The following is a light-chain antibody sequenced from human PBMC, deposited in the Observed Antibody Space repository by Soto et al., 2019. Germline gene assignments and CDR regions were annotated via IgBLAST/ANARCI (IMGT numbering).Light chain of an antibody. V-gene: IGKV1-5*03. CDR1: QSISSW. J-gene: IGKJ3*01. CDR3: QQYNSYSFLFT. Sequence: DIQMTQSPSTLSASVGDRVTITCRASQSISSWLAWYQQKPGKAPKLLIYKASSLESGVPSRFSGSGSGTEFTLTISSLQPDDFATDYCQQYNSYSFLFTFGPGTKVDIK. CDR2: KAS.